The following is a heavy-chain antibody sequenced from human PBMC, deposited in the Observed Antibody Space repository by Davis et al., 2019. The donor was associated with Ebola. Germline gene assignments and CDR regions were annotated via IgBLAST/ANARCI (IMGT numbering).Heavy chain of an antibody. J-gene: IGHJ6*02. Sequence: MPSETLSLTCAVYGGSFSGYYWTWIRQPPGKGLEWIGEINYSGSTNYNPSLKSRVPISVDTYKNQFSLKLSSVTAADTAVYYCARGGGFGGYGMDVWGQGTTVTVSS. V-gene: IGHV4-34*01. D-gene: IGHD3-10*01. CDR1: GGSFSGYY. CDR2: INYSGST. CDR3: ARGGGFGGYGMDV.